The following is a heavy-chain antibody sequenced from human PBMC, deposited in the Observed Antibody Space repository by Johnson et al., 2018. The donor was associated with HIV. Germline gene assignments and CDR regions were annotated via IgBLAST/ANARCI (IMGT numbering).Heavy chain of an antibody. CDR1: GFTFSDNY. CDR3: ARCPRDPSFDTFNI. CDR2: TRHKGTSYTT. Sequence: VQLVESVGGFVQPGGSLRLSCAASGFTFSDNYMDWVRQAPGKGLEWVASTRHKGTSYTTVYAATVRGTFTISRDDSKNSLYLQMNSLKAEDTAVYYCARCPRDPSFDTFNIWGQGTMVTVSS. J-gene: IGHJ3*02. D-gene: IGHD2-2*01. V-gene: IGHV3-72*01.